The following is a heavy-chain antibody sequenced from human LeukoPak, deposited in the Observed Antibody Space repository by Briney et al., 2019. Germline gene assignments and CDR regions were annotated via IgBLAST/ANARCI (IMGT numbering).Heavy chain of an antibody. CDR2: IIPILGIA. D-gene: IGHD7-27*01. Sequence: SVKVSCKASGGTFSSYAISWVRQAPGQGLEWMGRIIPILGIANYAQKFQGRVTITADKSTSIAYMELSSLRSEDTAVYYRAVTGDSNYWGQGTLVTVSS. V-gene: IGHV1-69*04. CDR1: GGTFSSYA. CDR3: AVTGDSNY. J-gene: IGHJ4*02.